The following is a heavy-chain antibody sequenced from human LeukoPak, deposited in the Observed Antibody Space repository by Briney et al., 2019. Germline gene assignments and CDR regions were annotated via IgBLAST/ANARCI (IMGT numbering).Heavy chain of an antibody. J-gene: IGHJ4*02. V-gene: IGHV3-7*01. CDR1: GFIFSNYW. Sequence: PGGSVRLSCAASGFIFSNYWMTWVRQAPGKGLEWVANIKQDGSDRYYVDSVKGRFTISRDNAKNSLYLQMNSLRADDTAVYYCARDRQSSLVWGQGTLVTVSS. D-gene: IGHD3-16*02. CDR3: ARDRQSSLV. CDR2: IKQDGSDR.